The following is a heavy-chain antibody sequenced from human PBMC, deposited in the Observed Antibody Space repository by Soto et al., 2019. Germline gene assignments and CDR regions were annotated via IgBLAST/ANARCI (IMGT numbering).Heavy chain of an antibody. CDR1: SDSMNSGGYY. Sequence: SETLSLTCPVSSDSMNSGGYYWSWTRQHPGKGLEWIGYIYSNGDTYYNPSPNSRVPISVDTSKNQFSLTLTSVTAAATAVYYCARRGGSSSGYYYYAMDVWGQGTTVTVS. CDR3: ARRGGSSSGYYYYAMDV. J-gene: IGHJ6*02. D-gene: IGHD6-6*01. CDR2: IYSNGDT. V-gene: IGHV4-31*03.